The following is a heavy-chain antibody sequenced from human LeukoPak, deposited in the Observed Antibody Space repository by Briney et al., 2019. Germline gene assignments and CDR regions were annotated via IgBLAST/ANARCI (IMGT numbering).Heavy chain of an antibody. CDR1: GVSFSGYY. CDR2: INHSGST. CDR3: ARDVPFDY. V-gene: IGHV4-34*01. Sequence: SETLSLTCAVYGVSFSGYYWSWIRQPPGKGLEWIGEINHSGSTNYNPSLKSRVTISVDTSKNQFSLKLSSVTAADTAVYYCARDVPFDYWGQGTLVTVSS. J-gene: IGHJ4*02.